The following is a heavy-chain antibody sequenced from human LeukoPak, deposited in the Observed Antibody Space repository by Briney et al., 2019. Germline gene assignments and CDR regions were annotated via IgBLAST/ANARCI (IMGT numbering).Heavy chain of an antibody. V-gene: IGHV1-69*13. J-gene: IGHJ6*02. D-gene: IGHD2-15*01. CDR3: ARGVVVVAALVQYYYYGMDV. Sequence: SVKVSCKASGGSFRSYAISWVRQAPGQGLEWMGEIIPMFGTANYAQKFQGRVTVTADESTRTAYMELSSLRSEDTAVYYCARGVVVVAALVQYYYYGMDVWGQGTTVTVSS. CDR2: IIPMFGTA. CDR1: GGSFRSYA.